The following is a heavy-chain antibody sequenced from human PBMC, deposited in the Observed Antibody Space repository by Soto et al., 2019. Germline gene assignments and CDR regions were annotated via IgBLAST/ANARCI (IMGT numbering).Heavy chain of an antibody. CDR2: ISYDGSHK. CDR3: ARDRRQQLVPLDY. CDR1: GFTFSSFA. Sequence: QVQLVESGGGVVQPGRSLRLSCAASGFTFSSFAMHWVRQAPGKGLEWVSAISYDGSHKYYADSVKGRFTISRDNSKNTLYLQMNSLRPEDRAVYYCARDRRQQLVPLDYWGQGTLVPVSS. D-gene: IGHD6-13*01. J-gene: IGHJ4*02. V-gene: IGHV3-30-3*01.